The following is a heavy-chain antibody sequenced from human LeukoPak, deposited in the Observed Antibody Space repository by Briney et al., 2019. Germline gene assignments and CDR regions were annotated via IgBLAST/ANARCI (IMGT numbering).Heavy chain of an antibody. J-gene: IGHJ4*02. D-gene: IGHD3-10*01. Sequence: PGGSLRLSCAVSGLTVSSNYMSWVRQAPGKGLEWVSAIYSGGSTFYADSVKRRFTISRDNSKNTLYLQMNSLRAEDTAVYYCARDPYNSGSSYFDYWGQGTLVTVSS. V-gene: IGHV3-53*01. CDR1: GLTVSSNY. CDR2: IYSGGST. CDR3: ARDPYNSGSSYFDY.